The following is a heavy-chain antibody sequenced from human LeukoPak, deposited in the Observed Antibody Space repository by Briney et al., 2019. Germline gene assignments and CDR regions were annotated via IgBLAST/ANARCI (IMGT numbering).Heavy chain of an antibody. CDR1: GFTFSSYE. D-gene: IGHD1-26*01. CDR2: ISSGGSTV. Sequence: GGSLRLSCAASGFTFSSYEMNWVRQAPGKGLEWVSYISSGGSTVHYADSVKGRFTISRDNAKNSLYLQMNSLRAEDTAVYYCARVIIVGATGIWGQGAMVTVSS. J-gene: IGHJ3*02. V-gene: IGHV3-48*03. CDR3: ARVIIVGATGI.